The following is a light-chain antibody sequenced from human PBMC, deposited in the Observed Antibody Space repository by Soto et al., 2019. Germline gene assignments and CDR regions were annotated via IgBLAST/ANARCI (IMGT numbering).Light chain of an antibody. J-gene: IGLJ1*01. CDR1: SSNIGGNS. CDR3: GSWDTSLSDYV. CDR2: DDN. V-gene: IGLV1-51*01. Sequence: QSVLTQPPSVSAAPGQKVTISCSGSSSNIGGNSVSWYQQLPGPAPKLLIYDDNKRPSGIPDRFSGSKSGTSATLGITGFQTGDEADYYCGSWDTSLSDYVFGTGTKVTVL.